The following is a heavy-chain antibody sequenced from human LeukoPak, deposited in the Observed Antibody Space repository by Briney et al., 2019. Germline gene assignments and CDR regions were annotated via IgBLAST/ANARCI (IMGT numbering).Heavy chain of an antibody. CDR1: GGSISSGGYY. CDR3: ARHPYQLHFDY. D-gene: IGHD2-2*01. CDR2: IYHSGST. V-gene: IGHV4-30-2*03. J-gene: IGHJ4*02. Sequence: KTSQTLSLTCTVSGGSISSGGYYWSWIRQPPGKGLEWIGYIYHSGSTYYNPSLKSRVTISVDTSKNQFSLKLSSVTAADTAVYYCARHPYQLHFDYWGQGTLVTVSS.